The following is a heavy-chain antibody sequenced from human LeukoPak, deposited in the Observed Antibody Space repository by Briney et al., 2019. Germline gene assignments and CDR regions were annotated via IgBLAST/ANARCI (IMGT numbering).Heavy chain of an antibody. CDR3: ARSLSSYGTLYFDY. CDR1: GFTFSSYS. D-gene: IGHD5-18*01. CDR2: ISSSSNYI. J-gene: IGHJ4*02. V-gene: IGHV3-21*01. Sequence: GGSLRLSCAASGFTFSSYSMNWVRQAPGKGLEWVSSISSSSNYIYYADSVKGRFTISRDNAKNSLYLQMSSLRAEDTAVYHCARSLSSYGTLYFDYWGQGTLVTVSS.